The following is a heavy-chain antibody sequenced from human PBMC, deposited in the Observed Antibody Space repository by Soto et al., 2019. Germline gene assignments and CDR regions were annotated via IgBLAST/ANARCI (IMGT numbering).Heavy chain of an antibody. CDR3: AKGPRNWGVDY. CDR1: GYTFTDYD. Sequence: QVQLVQSGAEVKKPGASVKVSCKASGYTFTDYDINWFRQATGQGLEWMGWMNPNNGNTGYAQNFQGRVTMTRSTSISTAYKELSTLRSEDTAVYYCAKGPRNWGVDYWGQGTLVTVSS. CDR2: MNPNNGNT. D-gene: IGHD7-27*01. J-gene: IGHJ4*02. V-gene: IGHV1-8*01.